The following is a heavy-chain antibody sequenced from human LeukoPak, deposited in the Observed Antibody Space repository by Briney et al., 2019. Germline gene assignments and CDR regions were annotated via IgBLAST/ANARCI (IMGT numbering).Heavy chain of an antibody. Sequence: GTSVKVSCKGSGFTFTSSAVQWVRHGRGQRLEWEGWIVVGSGKTNYAQKFQERVTITRDMSTSTAYMELSSLRSEDTAVYYCAASLICSSTSCPRARAFDIWGQGTMVTVSS. CDR2: IVVGSGKT. CDR1: GFTFTSSA. V-gene: IGHV1-58*01. J-gene: IGHJ3*02. D-gene: IGHD2-2*01. CDR3: AASLICSSTSCPRARAFDI.